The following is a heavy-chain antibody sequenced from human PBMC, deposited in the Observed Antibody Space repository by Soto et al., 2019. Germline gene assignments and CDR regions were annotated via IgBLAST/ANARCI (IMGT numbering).Heavy chain of an antibody. CDR1: GGSISSSNW. CDR2: IYHSGST. CDR3: ARDYMVRGVMRWFDP. V-gene: IGHV4-4*02. D-gene: IGHD3-10*01. J-gene: IGHJ5*02. Sequence: QVQLQESGPGLVKPSGTLSLTCAVSGGSISSSNWWSWVRQPPGKGLEWIGEIYHSGSTNYNPSLTRRVTISVDKSTNQFSLKLSSVTAADTAVYYCARDYMVRGVMRWFDPWGQGTLVTVSS.